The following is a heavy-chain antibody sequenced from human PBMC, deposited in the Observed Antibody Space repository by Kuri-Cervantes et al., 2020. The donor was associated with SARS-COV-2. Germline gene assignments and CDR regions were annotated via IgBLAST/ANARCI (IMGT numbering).Heavy chain of an antibody. D-gene: IGHD2-15*01. CDR2: IYYSGST. CDR1: GGSISSYY. CDR3: ARSEMVVAPGAFDI. Sequence: GSLRLSCTASGGSISSYYWSWIRQPPGKGLEWIGYIYYSGSTNYNPSLKSRVTISVDTSKNQFSLKLSSVTAADTAVYYCARSEMVVAPGAFDIWGQGTMVTVSS. J-gene: IGHJ3*02. V-gene: IGHV4-59*01.